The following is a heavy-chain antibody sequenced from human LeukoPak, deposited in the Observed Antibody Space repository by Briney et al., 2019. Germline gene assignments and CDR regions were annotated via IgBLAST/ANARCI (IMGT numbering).Heavy chain of an antibody. CDR1: GYTFTSYG. V-gene: IGHV1-18*01. Sequence: ASVKVSCKASGYTFTSYGISWVRQAPGQGLEWMGWISAYNGITNYAQKLQGRVTMTTDTSTSTAYMELRSLRSDDTAVYYCAREVHTAAAGTMIDYWGQGTLVTVSS. CDR2: ISAYNGIT. CDR3: AREVHTAAAGTMIDY. J-gene: IGHJ4*02. D-gene: IGHD6-13*01.